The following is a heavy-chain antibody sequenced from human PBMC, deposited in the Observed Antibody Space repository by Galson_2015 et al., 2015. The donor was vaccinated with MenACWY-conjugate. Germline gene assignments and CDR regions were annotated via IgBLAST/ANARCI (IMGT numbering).Heavy chain of an antibody. Sequence: SVKVSCKGSGYTFTSYHMHWVRQAPGQGLEWMGLINPSGDSTGYAQKFQGRVTMTRDTSTSTVYMELNSLRFEDTAMYYCARNRAPGVDYSSVRGADYWGQGTLVTVSS. CDR3: ARNRAPGVDYSSVRGADY. V-gene: IGHV1-46*01. D-gene: IGHD4-11*01. CDR2: INPSGDST. CDR1: GYTFTSYH. J-gene: IGHJ4*02.